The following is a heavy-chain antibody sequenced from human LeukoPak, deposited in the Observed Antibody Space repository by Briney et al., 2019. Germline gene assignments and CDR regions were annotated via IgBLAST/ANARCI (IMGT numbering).Heavy chain of an antibody. CDR1: GGTFSSYA. J-gene: IGHJ4*02. D-gene: IGHD3-22*01. CDR3: ARGSGYYDSSGYSFLPPGLH. CDR2: IIPIFGTA. V-gene: IGHV1-69*01. Sequence: ASVKLSCKASGGTFSSYAISWVREAPGQGLEWMGGIIPIFGTANYAQKFQGRVTITADESTSTAYMELSSLRSEDTAVYYCARGSGYYDSSGYSFLPPGLHWGQGTLVTVSS.